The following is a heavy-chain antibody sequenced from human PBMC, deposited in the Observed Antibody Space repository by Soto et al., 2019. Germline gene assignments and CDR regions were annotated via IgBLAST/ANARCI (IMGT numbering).Heavy chain of an antibody. CDR3: AKGPCLWFGELIVKTYYYYMDV. D-gene: IGHD3-10*01. CDR1: GFTFSNYA. CDR2: ISGSGGST. J-gene: IGHJ6*03. V-gene: IGHV3-23*01. Sequence: GGSLRLSCAASGFTFSNYAMSWVRQAPGKGLEWVSAISGSGGSTYYADSWKGRFTISRDNSKNTLYLQMNSLRAEETAVYYCAKGPCLWFGELIVKTYYYYMDVWGKGTTVTVSS.